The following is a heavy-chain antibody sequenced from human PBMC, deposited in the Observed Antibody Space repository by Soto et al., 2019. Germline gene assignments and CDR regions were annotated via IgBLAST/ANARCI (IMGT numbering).Heavy chain of an antibody. CDR1: GGSINSDSW. CDR2: IHHSGVI. D-gene: IGHD1-26*01. Sequence: ASETLSLTCAVSGGSINSDSWWSWVRQPPGEGLEWIGEIHHSGVINYNPSLKSRVTISVDKSENQLSLKLSSLTAADTAVYYCVRNGKFSLHYWGQGTLVTVSS. CDR3: VRNGKFSLHY. J-gene: IGHJ4*02. V-gene: IGHV4-4*02.